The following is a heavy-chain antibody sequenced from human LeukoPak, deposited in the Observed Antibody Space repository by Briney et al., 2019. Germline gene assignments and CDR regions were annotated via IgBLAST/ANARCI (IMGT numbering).Heavy chain of an antibody. CDR2: IYSTGST. D-gene: IGHD3-3*01. J-gene: IGHJ4*02. CDR1: GGSISNYY. CDR3: ARQYDFWSGYFDY. Sequence: PSETLSLTCTVFGGSISNYYWNWIRQSAGKGLEWIGRIYSTGSTNYNPSLKSRVTMSVDTSKNQFSLKLSSVTAADTAVYYCARQYDFWSGYFDYWGQGTLVTVSS. V-gene: IGHV4-4*07.